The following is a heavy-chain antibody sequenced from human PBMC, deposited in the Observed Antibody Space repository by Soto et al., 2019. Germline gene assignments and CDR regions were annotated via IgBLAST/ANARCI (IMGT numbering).Heavy chain of an antibody. Sequence: QVQLQESGPGLVKPSETLSLTCTVSGGSISGYYWSWIRQPPGKGLEWIGYMYNTGSTVYNPSFKSRVPISVDTSKNQFSLKLHSVTAADTAVYYCARDLWGYCGTDCYPLDVWGQGTTVTVSS. CDR3: ARDLWGYCGTDCYPLDV. V-gene: IGHV4-59*01. J-gene: IGHJ6*02. CDR1: GGSISGYY. D-gene: IGHD2-21*02. CDR2: MYNTGST.